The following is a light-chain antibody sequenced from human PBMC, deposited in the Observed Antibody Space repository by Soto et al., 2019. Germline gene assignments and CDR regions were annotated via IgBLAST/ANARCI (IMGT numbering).Light chain of an antibody. CDR1: QSLLHSNGYNY. Sequence: DIVMTQSPLSLPVTPGEPASMSCRSSQSLLHSNGYNYFDWCLQKPGQSPQLLIYLGSNRASGVPDRFSGSGSGTDFTLKISRVEAEDVGVYYCMQALQTPWTFGQGTKVEIK. CDR2: LGS. V-gene: IGKV2-28*01. CDR3: MQALQTPWT. J-gene: IGKJ1*01.